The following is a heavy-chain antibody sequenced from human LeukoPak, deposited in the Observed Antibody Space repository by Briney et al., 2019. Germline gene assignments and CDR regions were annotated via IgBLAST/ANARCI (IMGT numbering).Heavy chain of an antibody. J-gene: IGHJ6*02. CDR2: IYYSGST. CDR3: ARLLLSPYYYYGMDV. Sequence: SETPSLTCTVSGGSISSYYWSWIRQPPGKGLEWIGYIYYSGSTNYNPSLKSRVTISVDTSKNQFSLKLSSVTAADTAVYYCARLLLSPYYYYGMDVWGQGTTVTVSS. V-gene: IGHV4-59*08. CDR1: GGSISSYY. D-gene: IGHD3-16*02.